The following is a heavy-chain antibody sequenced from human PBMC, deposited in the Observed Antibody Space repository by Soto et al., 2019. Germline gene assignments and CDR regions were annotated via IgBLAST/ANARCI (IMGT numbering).Heavy chain of an antibody. V-gene: IGHV1-18*01. CDR3: ARVDLYGSGSYYNRGVWAFDY. D-gene: IGHD3-10*01. Sequence: GASVKVSCKASGYTFTSYGISWVRQAPGQGLEWMGWISAYNGNTNYAQKLQGRVTMTTDTSTSTAYMELRSLRSDDTAVYYCARVDLYGSGSYYNRGVWAFDYWGQGTLVTVSS. CDR2: ISAYNGNT. J-gene: IGHJ4*02. CDR1: GYTFTSYG.